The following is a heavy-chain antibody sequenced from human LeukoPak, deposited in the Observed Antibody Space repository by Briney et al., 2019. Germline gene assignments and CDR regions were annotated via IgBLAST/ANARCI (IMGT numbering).Heavy chain of an antibody. CDR3: ARDKRWFGELDF. Sequence: GGSLRLSCAASGFTFSRSKMNWVPQAPGEALEWVSYITSSGGTTYYADSVKGRFTISRDNARNSLFLQMNSLRAEDTAVYYCARDKRWFGELDFWGQGTLVTVSS. CDR1: GFTFSRSK. CDR2: ITSSGGTT. V-gene: IGHV3-48*03. D-gene: IGHD3-10*01. J-gene: IGHJ4*02.